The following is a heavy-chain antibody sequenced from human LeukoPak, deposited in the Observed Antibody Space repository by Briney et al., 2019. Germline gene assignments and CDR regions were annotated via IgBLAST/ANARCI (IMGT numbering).Heavy chain of an antibody. J-gene: IGHJ4*02. V-gene: IGHV4-39*07. D-gene: IGHD3-22*01. CDR3: ARVGYYDSSGYLDY. CDR1: GGSISSSFYY. CDR2: INYTGST. Sequence: SETLSLTCTVSGGSISSSFYYWGWIRQPPGKGLEWIGSINYTGSTNYNPSFKSRVTISVDRSKNQFSLKLTSVTAADTAVYYCARVGYYDSSGYLDYWGQGTLVTVSS.